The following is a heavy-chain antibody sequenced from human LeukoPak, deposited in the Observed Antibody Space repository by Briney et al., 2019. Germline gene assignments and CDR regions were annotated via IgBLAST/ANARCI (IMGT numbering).Heavy chain of an antibody. Sequence: PGGSLRLSCAASGFTFSTYSMNWVRQAPGKGLEWVSSISSSSSYIYYADSVKGRFTISRDNAENSLYLQMNSLRAEDTALYYCARGGCISTSCSLFDYWGQGTLVTVSS. J-gene: IGHJ4*02. CDR3: ARGGCISTSCSLFDY. D-gene: IGHD2-2*01. V-gene: IGHV3-21*01. CDR2: ISSSSSYI. CDR1: GFTFSTYS.